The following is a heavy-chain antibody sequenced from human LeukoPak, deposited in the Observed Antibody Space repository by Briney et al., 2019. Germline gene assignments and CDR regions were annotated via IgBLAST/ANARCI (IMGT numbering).Heavy chain of an antibody. J-gene: IGHJ4*02. CDR1: GFTFSSYA. V-gene: IGHV4-34*01. CDR3: GRALERYYYDSSGYYAHFDY. CDR2: INHSGST. D-gene: IGHD3-22*01. Sequence: GSLRLSCAASGFTFSSYAMSWIRQPPGKGLEWIGEINHSGSTKYNPSLKSRVTISGDTSKNQFSLKLRSVTAADTAVYYCGRALERYYYDSSGYYAHFDYWGQGTLVTVSS.